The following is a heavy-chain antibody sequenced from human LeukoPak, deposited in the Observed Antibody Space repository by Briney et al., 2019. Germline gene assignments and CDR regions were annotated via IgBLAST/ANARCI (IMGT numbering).Heavy chain of an antibody. CDR3: ARLWFGETSYYFDY. CDR2: IKQDGSEK. Sequence: GGSLRLSCAASGFTFSSYWMSWVRQAPGKGLEWVANIKQDGSEKYYVDSVKGRFTISRDNAKNLLYLQMNSLRAEDTAVYYCARLWFGETSYYFDYWGQGTLVTVSS. D-gene: IGHD3-10*01. J-gene: IGHJ4*02. CDR1: GFTFSSYW. V-gene: IGHV3-7*01.